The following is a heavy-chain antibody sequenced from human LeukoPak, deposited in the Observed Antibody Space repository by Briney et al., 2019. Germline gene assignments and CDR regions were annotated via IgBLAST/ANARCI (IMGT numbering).Heavy chain of an antibody. CDR1: GYTFTGYY. D-gene: IGHD2-2*01. CDR3: ARGVVVVPAANHYDY. V-gene: IGHV1-2*02. CDR2: INPNSGGT. Sequence: ASVKVSCKASGYTFTGYYMHWVRQAPGPGLEWMGWINPNSGGTNYAQKFQGRVTMTRDTSISTAYMELSRLRSDDTAVYYCARGVVVVPAANHYDYWGQGTLVTVSS. J-gene: IGHJ4*02.